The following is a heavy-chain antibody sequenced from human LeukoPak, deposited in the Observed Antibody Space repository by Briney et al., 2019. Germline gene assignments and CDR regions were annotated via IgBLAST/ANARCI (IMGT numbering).Heavy chain of an antibody. CDR1: GFTFSNYD. CDR3: AKNLNDYGGNSRGGFDY. Sequence: PGGSLRLSCAASGFTFSNYDMHWVRQAPGKGLEWVAVISYDGSIKYYGDSVRGRFTISRDNSKNTLYLQMNSLRADDTAIFYCAKNLNDYGGNSRGGFDYWGQGTLVTVSS. V-gene: IGHV3-30*18. CDR2: ISYDGSIK. D-gene: IGHD4-23*01. J-gene: IGHJ4*02.